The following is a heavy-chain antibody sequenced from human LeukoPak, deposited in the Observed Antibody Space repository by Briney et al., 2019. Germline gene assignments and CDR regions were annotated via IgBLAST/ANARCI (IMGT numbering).Heavy chain of an antibody. V-gene: IGHV4-39*01. J-gene: IGHJ6*02. D-gene: IGHD2-2*01. Sequence: SETLSLTCTVSGGSISSSSYYWGWIRQPPGKGLEWIGSMYYSGSTYYNPSLKSRVTISVDTSKSQFSLKLSSVTAADTAVYYCARQEGYCSSTSCYGYYYYYGMDVWGQGTTVTVSS. CDR2: MYYSGST. CDR3: ARQEGYCSSTSCYGYYYYYGMDV. CDR1: GGSISSSSYY.